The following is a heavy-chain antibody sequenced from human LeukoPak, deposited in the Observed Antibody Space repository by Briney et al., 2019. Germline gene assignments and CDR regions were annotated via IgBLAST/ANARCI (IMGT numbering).Heavy chain of an antibody. V-gene: IGHV3-11*06. CDR3: ARIKHNSNWWEAFDI. D-gene: IGHD6-13*01. Sequence: GGSLRLSCAPPGFTFSDYYMNWIRQAPGKGLEWLSYISHTSSHTNYADCVKGRFTISRDNAKNSLSLQMNSLRAEDTAMYYCARIKHNSNWWEAFDIWGQGTMVTVSS. CDR1: GFTFSDYY. J-gene: IGHJ3*02. CDR2: ISHTSSHT.